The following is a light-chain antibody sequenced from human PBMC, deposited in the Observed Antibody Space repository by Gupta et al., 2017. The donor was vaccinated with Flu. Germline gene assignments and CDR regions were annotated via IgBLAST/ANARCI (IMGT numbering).Light chain of an antibody. J-gene: IGLJ3*02. CDR2: DVT. CDR1: SSDVGAYNY. V-gene: IGLV2-14*01. CDR3: SSYGAVGL. Sequence: GQSIAISCTGSSSDVGAYNYVSWYQQHPGKAPKLIIFDVTNRPSGVSTRFSGSKSGNTASLTISGLQAEDEADYYCSSYGAVGLFGGGTKVTVL.